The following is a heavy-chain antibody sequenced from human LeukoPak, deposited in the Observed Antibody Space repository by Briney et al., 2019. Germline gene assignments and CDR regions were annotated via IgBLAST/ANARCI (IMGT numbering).Heavy chain of an antibody. V-gene: IGHV4-39*07. Sequence: SETLSLTCTVSGGSISSSSYYWGWIRQPPGKGLEWIGSIYYSGSTYYNPSLKSRVTISVDTSKNQFSLKLSSVTAADTAVYYCARSGGSGSYYGYNWFDPWGQGTPVTVSS. CDR1: GGSISSSSYY. J-gene: IGHJ5*02. CDR3: ARSGGSGSYYGYNWFDP. CDR2: IYYSGST. D-gene: IGHD3-10*01.